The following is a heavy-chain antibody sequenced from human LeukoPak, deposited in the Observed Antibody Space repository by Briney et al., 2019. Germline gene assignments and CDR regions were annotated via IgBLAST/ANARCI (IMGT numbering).Heavy chain of an antibody. Sequence: GGSLRLSCAASGFTFSSYSMNWVRQAPGKGLEWVSSINHHSGFIYYADSVKGRFTISRDNAQSSLYLEMNSLRAEDTAVYYCAKDRGGSGSDYWGQGTLVTVSS. D-gene: IGHD2-15*01. CDR3: AKDRGGSGSDY. CDR2: INHHSGFI. V-gene: IGHV3-21*01. J-gene: IGHJ4*02. CDR1: GFTFSSYS.